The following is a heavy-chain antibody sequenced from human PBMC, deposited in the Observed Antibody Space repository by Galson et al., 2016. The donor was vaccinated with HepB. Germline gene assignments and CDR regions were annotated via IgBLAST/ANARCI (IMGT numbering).Heavy chain of an antibody. CDR3: ASGKWRDFDY. CDR2: IYPGDSDT. D-gene: IGHD1-26*01. Sequence: QSGAEVKKPGESVTISCQGSGYNFPSQWIGWVRQMPGRGLEWMGLIYPGDSDTRYSPSFQGQVTIPADRSISTTYLQWSSLEASDSAIYYCASGKWRDFDYWGQGTLLTVAS. V-gene: IGHV5-51*01. CDR1: GYNFPSQW. J-gene: IGHJ4*02.